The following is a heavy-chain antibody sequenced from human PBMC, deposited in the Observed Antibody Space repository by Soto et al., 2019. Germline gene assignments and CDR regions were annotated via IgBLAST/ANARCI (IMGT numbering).Heavy chain of an antibody. CDR2: IYNSGST. CDR3: ARIVVLAADP. Sequence: PLENLSLTCAVTGYSNSSGYNWDWLQPPPGRRLEWIGSIYNSGSTYYNPSLKSRVTISVDMSKNQFSLKLSSVTAADTAVYYCARIVVLAADPWGQGTLVTVSS. J-gene: IGHJ5*02. CDR1: GYSNSSGYN. V-gene: IGHV4-38-2*01. D-gene: IGHD2-2*01.